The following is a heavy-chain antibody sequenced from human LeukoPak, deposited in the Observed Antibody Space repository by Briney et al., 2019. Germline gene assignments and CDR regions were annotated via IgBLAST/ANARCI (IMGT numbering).Heavy chain of an antibody. Sequence: GGSLRLSCAASGFTFSSYSMNWVRQAPGKWLEWVSSISSSSSHIYYADSVKGRFSISRDNAKNSLYLQMNSLRAEDTAVYYCARDRYPNWNDYYYYMDVWGAGTTVTVSS. D-gene: IGHD1-1*01. CDR2: ISSSSSHI. V-gene: IGHV3-21*01. J-gene: IGHJ6*03. CDR3: ARDRYPNWNDYYYYMDV. CDR1: GFTFSSYS.